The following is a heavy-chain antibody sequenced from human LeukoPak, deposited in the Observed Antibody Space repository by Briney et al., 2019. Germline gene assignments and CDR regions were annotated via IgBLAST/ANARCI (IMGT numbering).Heavy chain of an antibody. CDR2: ISAYNGNT. Sequence: ASVKVSCKASGYTFTSYGISWVRQAPGQGLEWMGWISAYNGNTNYAQKLQGRVTMTTDTSTSTAYMELRSLRSDDTAVYYCAREIFWAGYSYGYLSDYYYYYGMDVWGQGTTVTVSS. D-gene: IGHD5-18*01. CDR3: AREIFWAGYSYGYLSDYYYYYGMDV. V-gene: IGHV1-18*01. CDR1: GYTFTSYG. J-gene: IGHJ6*02.